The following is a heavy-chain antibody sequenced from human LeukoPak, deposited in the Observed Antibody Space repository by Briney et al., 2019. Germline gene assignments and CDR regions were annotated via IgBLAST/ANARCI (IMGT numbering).Heavy chain of an antibody. CDR1: GFTFSSYS. CDR3: ARVWYDFWSGPRDYYYYMDV. V-gene: IGHV3-21*01. J-gene: IGHJ6*03. D-gene: IGHD3-3*01. Sequence: RGSLRLSCAASGFTFSSYSMNWVRQAPGKGLEWVSSISSSSSYIYYADSVKGRFTISRDNAKNSLYLQMNSLRAEDTAVYYCARVWYDFWSGPRDYYYYMDVWGKGTTVTVSS. CDR2: ISSSSSYI.